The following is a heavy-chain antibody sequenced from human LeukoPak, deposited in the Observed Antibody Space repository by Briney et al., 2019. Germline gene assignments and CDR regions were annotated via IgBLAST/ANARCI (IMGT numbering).Heavy chain of an antibody. J-gene: IGHJ4*02. CDR2: IYYSGST. V-gene: IGHV4-39*01. Sequence: KASETLSLTCTVSGGSISSYYWAWIRQPPGKGLEWIASIYYSGSTYYNPSLKSRVTISVDTFRNQFSLKLSSVTAADTAVYYCASLAVAGLSEGYWGQGTLVIVSS. CDR1: GGSISSYY. D-gene: IGHD6-19*01. CDR3: ASLAVAGLSEGY.